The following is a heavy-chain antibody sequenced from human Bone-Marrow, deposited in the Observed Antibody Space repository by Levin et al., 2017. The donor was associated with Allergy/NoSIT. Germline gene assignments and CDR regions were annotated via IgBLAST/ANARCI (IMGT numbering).Heavy chain of an antibody. V-gene: IGHV3-23*01. CDR2: ISSSGDTT. D-gene: IGHD4-17*01. J-gene: IGHJ4*02. CDR1: GFTFRSSA. CDR3: AHALGRGLRPVFDY. Sequence: PGGSLRLSCAASGFTFRSSAMTWVRQAPGKGLEWVSYISSSGDTTYYADSVKGRFTISRDNSKNTLSLQMNSLRVEDTAVYYCAHALGRGLRPVFDYWGQGTLVTVSS.